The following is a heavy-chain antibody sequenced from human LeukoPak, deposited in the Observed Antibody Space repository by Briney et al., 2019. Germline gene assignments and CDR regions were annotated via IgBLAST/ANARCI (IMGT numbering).Heavy chain of an antibody. D-gene: IGHD3-3*01. V-gene: IGHV4-38-2*02. CDR1: GYSISSGYY. CDR3: ARDSYDFWSGYYTFDR. Sequence: KTSETLSLTCTVSGYSISSGYYWGWIRQPPGKGLEWIGSIYHSGSTYYNPSLKSRVTISVDTSKNQFSLKLSSVTAADTAVYYCARDSYDFWSGYYTFDRWGQGTLATVSS. CDR2: IYHSGST. J-gene: IGHJ5*02.